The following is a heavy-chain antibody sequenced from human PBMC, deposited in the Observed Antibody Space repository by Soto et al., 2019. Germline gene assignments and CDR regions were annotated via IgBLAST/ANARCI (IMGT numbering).Heavy chain of an antibody. CDR2: ISYDGNRK. J-gene: IGHJ4*02. CDR1: AFTLSTNS. V-gene: IGHV3-30*04. CDR3: ARSVAVAALDS. Sequence: GGSLRLSCAPSAFTLSTNSIHWDRQAAGKGLGWVAVISYDGNRKYYEDCGKGRFSIYRDTCKNTLYLQMSSLRAEDTAVYYCARSVAVAALDSWGQGTLVTVSS. D-gene: IGHD6-19*01.